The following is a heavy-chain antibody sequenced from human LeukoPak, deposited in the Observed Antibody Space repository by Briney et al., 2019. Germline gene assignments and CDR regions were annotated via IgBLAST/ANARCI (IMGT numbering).Heavy chain of an antibody. Sequence: SETLSLTCAVYGGSFSGYYWSWIRQPPGKGLEWIGEINHSGSTNYNPSLKSRVIISVDTSKNQFSLKLSSVTAADTAVYYCARGNYYGSGPRNGMDVWGKGTTVTVSS. CDR1: GGSFSGYY. V-gene: IGHV4-34*01. J-gene: IGHJ6*04. CDR3: ARGNYYGSGPRNGMDV. CDR2: INHSGST. D-gene: IGHD3-10*01.